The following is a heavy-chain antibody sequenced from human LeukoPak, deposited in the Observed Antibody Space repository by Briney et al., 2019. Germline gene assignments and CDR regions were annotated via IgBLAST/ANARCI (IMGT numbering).Heavy chain of an antibody. CDR2: ISYDGSNK. V-gene: IGHV3-30*04. CDR1: GFTFSSYA. D-gene: IGHD1-1*01. CDR3: AKGQLERPSSYYYMDV. Sequence: GGSLRLSCAASGFTFSSYAMHWVRQAPGKGLEWVAVISYDGSNKYYADTVKGRFTISRDNSKNTLYLQMNSLRAEDTAVYYCAKGQLERPSSYYYMDVWGKGTTVTVSS. J-gene: IGHJ6*03.